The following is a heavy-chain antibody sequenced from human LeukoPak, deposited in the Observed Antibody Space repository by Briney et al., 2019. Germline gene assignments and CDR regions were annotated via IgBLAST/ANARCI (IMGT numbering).Heavy chain of an antibody. CDR2: IYYSGST. D-gene: IGHD4-17*01. Sequence: SETLSLTCTVSGGSISGYYWSWIRQPPGKGLEWIGYIYYSGSTNYNPSLKSRVTISVDTSKNQFSLKLSSVTAADTAVYYCARFSAVTPGFDYWGQGTLVTVAS. V-gene: IGHV4-59*01. CDR1: GGSISGYY. J-gene: IGHJ4*02. CDR3: ARFSAVTPGFDY.